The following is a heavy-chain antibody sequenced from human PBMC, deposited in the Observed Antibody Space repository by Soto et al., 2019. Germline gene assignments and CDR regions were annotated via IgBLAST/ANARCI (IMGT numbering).Heavy chain of an antibody. CDR2: IIPIFGTA. Sequence: SVKVSCKASGGTFSSYAISWVRQAPGQGLEWMGGIIPIFGTANYAQKFQGRVTITADESTSTAYMELSSLRSEGTAVYYCARGLGIFSGALYYYYGMDVWGQGTTVTVSS. J-gene: IGHJ6*02. V-gene: IGHV1-69*13. CDR1: GGTFSSYA. D-gene: IGHD2-15*01. CDR3: ARGLGIFSGALYYYYGMDV.